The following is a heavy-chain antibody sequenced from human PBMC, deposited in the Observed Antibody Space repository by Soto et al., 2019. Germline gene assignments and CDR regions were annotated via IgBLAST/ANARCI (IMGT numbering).Heavy chain of an antibody. D-gene: IGHD2-15*01. J-gene: IGHJ5*02. V-gene: IGHV3-23*01. Sequence: PGGSLRLSCAASGFTFSSYSMNWVRQAPGKGLEWVSAISGSGGSTYYADSVKGRFTISRDNSKNTLYLQMNSLRAEDTAVYYCAKDLSPDIVVVVAATPVDCFDPWGQGTLVTSPQ. CDR2: ISGSGGST. CDR3: AKDLSPDIVVVVAATPVDCFDP. CDR1: GFTFSSYS.